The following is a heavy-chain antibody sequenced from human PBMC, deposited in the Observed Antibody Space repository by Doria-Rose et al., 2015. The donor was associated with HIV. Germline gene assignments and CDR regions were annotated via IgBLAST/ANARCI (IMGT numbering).Heavy chain of an antibody. V-gene: IGHV2-26*01. CDR1: GVSLSSPGMG. J-gene: IGHJ4*02. CDR2: IFSDDER. D-gene: IGHD6-13*01. CDR3: ARIKSSRWYHKYYFDF. Sequence: QVTLKESGPVLVKPTETLTLTCTVSGVSLSSPGMGVSWIRQPPGNALEWLANIFSDDERSYKTSLKSRLTISRGNSKSQEVLTMTDMDPVDTATYYCARIKSSRWYHKYYFDFWGQGTLVIVSA.